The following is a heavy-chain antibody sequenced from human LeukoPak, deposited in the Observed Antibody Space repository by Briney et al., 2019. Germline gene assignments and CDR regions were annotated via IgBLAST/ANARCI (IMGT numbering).Heavy chain of an antibody. D-gene: IGHD6-13*01. Sequence: SETLSLTCAVSGYSISSGYYCGWIRQPPGKGLEWIGSIYHSGSTYYNPSLKSRVTISVDTSKNQFSLKLSSVTAADTAVYYCARRRQQYYYYMDVWGKGTTVTVSS. J-gene: IGHJ6*03. V-gene: IGHV4-38-2*01. CDR3: ARRRQQYYYYMDV. CDR2: IYHSGST. CDR1: GYSISSGYY.